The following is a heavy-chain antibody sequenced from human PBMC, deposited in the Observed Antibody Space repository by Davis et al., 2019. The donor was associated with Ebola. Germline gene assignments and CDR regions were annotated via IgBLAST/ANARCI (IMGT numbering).Heavy chain of an antibody. J-gene: IGHJ4*02. V-gene: IGHV3-30*18. CDR3: AKSYISITGTTPDY. Sequence: GGSLRLSCAASGFTFSSYRMHWVRQAPGKGLEWVAVISYDGSNKYYADSVKGRFTISRDNSKNTLYLQMNSLRAEDTAVYYCAKSYISITGTTPDYWGQGTLVTVSS. D-gene: IGHD1-7*01. CDR1: GFTFSSYR. CDR2: ISYDGSNK.